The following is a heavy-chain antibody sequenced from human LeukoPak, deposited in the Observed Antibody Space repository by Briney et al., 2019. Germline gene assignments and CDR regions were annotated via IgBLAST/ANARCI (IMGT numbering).Heavy chain of an antibody. CDR3: ARDVPRVAFDI. Sequence: GGSLRLSCAASGFTFSSYGMHWVRQAPGKGLEWVAVIWYDGSNKYYADSVKGRFTISRDNSKNTLYLQMNSLRAEDTAVYYCARDVPRVAFDIWGQGTMVTVSS. CDR2: IWYDGSNK. V-gene: IGHV3-33*08. J-gene: IGHJ3*02. CDR1: GFTFSSYG.